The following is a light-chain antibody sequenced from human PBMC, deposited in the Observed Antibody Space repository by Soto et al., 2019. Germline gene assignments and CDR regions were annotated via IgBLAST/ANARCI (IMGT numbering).Light chain of an antibody. V-gene: IGKV4-1*01. Sequence: DIVMTQSPDSLAVSLGERATINCKSSQSVLYSSNNKNYLAWYQQKPVQPTKLIIYWATTRGSGVPDRFSGSGSGTDFTLTISRLQAEDVAVYYCQQYYTTPPTFGPGTKVDFK. J-gene: IGKJ3*01. CDR3: QQYYTTPPT. CDR1: QSVLYSSNNKNY. CDR2: WAT.